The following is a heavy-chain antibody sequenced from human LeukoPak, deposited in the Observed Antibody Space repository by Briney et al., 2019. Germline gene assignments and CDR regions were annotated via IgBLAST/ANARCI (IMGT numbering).Heavy chain of an antibody. Sequence: PSETLSLTCTVSGGSISSYYWSWIRQPPGKGLEWIGYIYYSGSTNYNPSLKSRVTISVDTSKNQFSLKLSSVTAADTAVYYCARDGTGSAALDPWGQGTLVTVSS. CDR1: GGSISSYY. CDR2: IYYSGST. CDR3: ARDGTGSAALDP. D-gene: IGHD3-10*01. J-gene: IGHJ5*02. V-gene: IGHV4-59*01.